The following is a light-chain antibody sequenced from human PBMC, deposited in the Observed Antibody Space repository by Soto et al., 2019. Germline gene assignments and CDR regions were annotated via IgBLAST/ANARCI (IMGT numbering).Light chain of an antibody. V-gene: IGKV1-39*01. CDR1: QTIGKY. CDR2: DAS. J-gene: IGKJ3*01. CDR3: QQSCSIPFT. Sequence: DIQMTQSPSSLSATVGDRVTITCRASQTIGKYLNWYQQQPGKVPKLLIYDASYLQSGVPSRFSGSESGTDFTLNLSDLRPEDFATYYCQQSCSIPFTFGPGTKVDIK.